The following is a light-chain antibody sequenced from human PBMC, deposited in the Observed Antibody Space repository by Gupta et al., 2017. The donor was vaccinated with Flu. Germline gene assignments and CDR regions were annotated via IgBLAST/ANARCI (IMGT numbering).Light chain of an antibody. CDR2: AAS. Sequence: ETVLTQSPGTLSLSPGERATLSCRAGQSVSSSYLAWYQQKPGQAPRLLIYAASSRATGIPDRFSGSGSGTDFTLTISRLEPEDFAVYYCQQYGNSPITFGQGTRLEIK. J-gene: IGKJ5*01. CDR3: QQYGNSPIT. V-gene: IGKV3-20*01. CDR1: QSVSSSY.